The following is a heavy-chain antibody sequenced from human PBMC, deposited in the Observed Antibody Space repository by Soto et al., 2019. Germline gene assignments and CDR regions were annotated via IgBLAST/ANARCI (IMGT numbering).Heavy chain of an antibody. V-gene: IGHV3-7*01. J-gene: IGHJ6*02. CDR1: GFSLSTSW. Sequence: EVQLVESGGGLVQPGGSLRLSCTASGFSLSTSWMTLVRQAPGKGLEWVANIMQDGSDKYYVDSVKGLFTISRDNAKNTLYLQMTSLRAEDTAVYYCASKRLYFYGLDVWGQGTTVTVSS. CDR3: ASKRLYFYGLDV. CDR2: IMQDGSDK.